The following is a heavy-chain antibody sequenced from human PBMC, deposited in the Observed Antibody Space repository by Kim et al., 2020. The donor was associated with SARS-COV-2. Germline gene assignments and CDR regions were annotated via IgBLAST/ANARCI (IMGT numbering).Heavy chain of an antibody. Sequence: KGRFTISRDNAKNSLYLQMNSLRDEDTAVYYCAISLPDYDFWSGYLGLDYWGQGTLVTVSS. V-gene: IGHV3-48*02. J-gene: IGHJ4*02. D-gene: IGHD3-3*01. CDR3: AISLPDYDFWSGYLGLDY.